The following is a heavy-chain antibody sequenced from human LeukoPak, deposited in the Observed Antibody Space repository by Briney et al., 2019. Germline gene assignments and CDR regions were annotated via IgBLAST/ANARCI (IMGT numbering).Heavy chain of an antibody. CDR2: IFSRGGA. CDR3: ARVATPDVSSPLDF. CDR1: GGSITGFF. V-gene: IGHV4-4*07. Sequence: PSETLSLTCAVSGGSITGFFWTWIRQPAGEGLEYIGRIFSRGGANYNPSLQSRVAMSVDTSQNPFSLKLTSVTATDTAVYLCARVATPDVSSPLDFWGQGILVTVSS. D-gene: IGHD6-19*01. J-gene: IGHJ4*02.